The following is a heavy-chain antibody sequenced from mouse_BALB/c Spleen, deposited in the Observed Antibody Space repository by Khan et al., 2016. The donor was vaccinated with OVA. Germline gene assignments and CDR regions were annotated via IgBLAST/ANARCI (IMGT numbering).Heavy chain of an antibody. CDR1: GFNFKDTY. V-gene: IGHV14-3*02. CDR3: ARINS. Sequence: EVQLQESGAELVKPGASVKLSCTASGFNFKDTYMHWVKQRPEQGLEWIGRIDPANGNTNYDPKFKGKATITADKSSNTAYLQLSSLTSEDTAVYYGARINSWGQGTTLTVSS. J-gene: IGHJ2*01. CDR2: IDPANGNT.